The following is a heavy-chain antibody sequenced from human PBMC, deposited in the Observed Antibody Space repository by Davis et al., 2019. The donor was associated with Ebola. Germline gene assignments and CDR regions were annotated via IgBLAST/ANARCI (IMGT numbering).Heavy chain of an antibody. D-gene: IGHD3-3*01. J-gene: IGHJ6*02. Sequence: GESLKISCSASGFIFRIYDMHWVRQVPGKGLEWVSSICTAGDTYYPGSVKGRFPISRENVKNSLYLQMNSLRAGDTAVYYCARAIFGGVSMDFWGQGTTVTVSS. CDR1: GFIFRIYD. CDR2: ICTAGDT. CDR3: ARAIFGGVSMDF. V-gene: IGHV3-13*01.